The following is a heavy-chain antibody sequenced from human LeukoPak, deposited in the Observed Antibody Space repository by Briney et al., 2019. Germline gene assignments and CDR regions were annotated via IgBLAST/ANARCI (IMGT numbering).Heavy chain of an antibody. CDR2: INPSGGST. CDR1: GYTFTSYY. Sequence: EASVKVSCKASGYTFTSYYMHWVRQAPGQGLEWMGIINPSGGSTSYAQKFQGRVTMTRDMSTSTVYMELSSLRSEDTAVYYCARATPPPAYYYDSTPPGDYFDYWGQGTLVTVSS. CDR3: ARATPPPAYYYDSTPPGDYFDY. V-gene: IGHV1-46*01. J-gene: IGHJ4*02. D-gene: IGHD3-22*01.